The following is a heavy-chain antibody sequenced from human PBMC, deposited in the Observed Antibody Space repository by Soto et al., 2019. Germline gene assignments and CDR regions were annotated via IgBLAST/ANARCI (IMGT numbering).Heavy chain of an antibody. D-gene: IGHD6-13*01. V-gene: IGHV4-61*02. J-gene: IGHJ6*02. Sequence: TLSLTCPVSGRSISSGDYHWSWIRQPAGKGLEWIGRIDTSGNTNYTPSLKSRVTMSVDTSKKQFSLKLTSVTAADTAVYYCARYSNNWFQTEGMDVWGQGTTVTVSS. CDR2: IDTSGNT. CDR3: ARYSNNWFQTEGMDV. CDR1: GRSISSGDYH.